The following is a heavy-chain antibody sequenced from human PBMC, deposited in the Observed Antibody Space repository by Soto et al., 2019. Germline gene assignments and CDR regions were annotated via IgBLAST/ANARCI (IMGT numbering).Heavy chain of an antibody. D-gene: IGHD1-26*01. CDR1: GFTFSNYG. J-gene: IGHJ4*02. Sequence: QVQLVESGGDVVQPGRSLRLSCAASGFTFSNYGMHWARQAPGKGLEWVAAILYDGSNKYYAESVKGRFTISRDNSKNTLYLQMNSLRAEDTAVYYCAGGTYYFDYCAQGPLVTVSS. CDR2: ILYDGSNK. CDR3: AGGTYYFDY. V-gene: IGHV3-33*01.